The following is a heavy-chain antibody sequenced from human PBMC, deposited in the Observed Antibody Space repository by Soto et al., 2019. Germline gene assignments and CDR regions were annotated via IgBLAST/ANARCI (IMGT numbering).Heavy chain of an antibody. CDR2: VKSKADGGTA. Sequence: EVQLVESGGGLVKPGGSLRLSCAASGFSISNAWMHWVRQAPGKGLEWVGRVKSKADGGTADYAAPVKGRFTISRDDSKNTQYLQMNSLKLEDPAVYYCSTYPDFWGGHTPLWGQGTLVTVSS. V-gene: IGHV3-15*07. CDR1: GFSISNAW. J-gene: IGHJ4*02. D-gene: IGHD3-3*01. CDR3: STYPDFWGGHTPL.